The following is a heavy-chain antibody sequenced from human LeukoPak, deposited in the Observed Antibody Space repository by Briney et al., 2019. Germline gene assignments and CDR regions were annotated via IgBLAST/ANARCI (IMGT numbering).Heavy chain of an antibody. V-gene: IGHV4-30-4*01. CDR3: ARYYDSSGYYYFDY. D-gene: IGHD3-22*01. CDR1: GGSISSGDYY. Sequence: PSESLSLTCTVSGGSISSGDYYWSWIRQPPGKGLEWIGYIYYSGSTYYNPSLKSRVTISVDTSKNQFSLKLSSVTAADTAVYYCARYYDSSGYYYFDYWGQGTLVTVSS. J-gene: IGHJ4*02. CDR2: IYYSGST.